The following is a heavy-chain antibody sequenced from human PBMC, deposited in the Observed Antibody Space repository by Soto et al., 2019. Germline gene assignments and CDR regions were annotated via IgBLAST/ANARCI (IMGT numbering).Heavy chain of an antibody. V-gene: IGHV5-51*01. J-gene: IGHJ5*02. D-gene: IGHD1-20*01. CDR3: ARGNNWNHHLWYWFDP. CDR2: IYPGDSDT. Sequence: GESLKISCKGSGYSFTSYWIGWVRQMPGKGLEWMGIIYPGDSDTRYSPSFQGQVTISADKSISTAYLQWSSLKASDTAMYYCARGNNWNHHLWYWFDPWGQGTLVTVSS. CDR1: GYSFTSYW.